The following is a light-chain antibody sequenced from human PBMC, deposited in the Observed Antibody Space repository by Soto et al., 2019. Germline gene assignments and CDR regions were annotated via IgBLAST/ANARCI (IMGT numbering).Light chain of an antibody. J-gene: IGLJ2*01. CDR1: SSDVGSYNL. V-gene: IGLV2-23*01. CDR3: CSYAGRSPVV. CDR2: EGS. Sequence: QSALTQPASVSGSPGQSVTISCTGTSSDVGSYNLVYWYQQHPGKAPKLMMYEGSKRHSGVSNRFSGSTSGNTASLTISGLQAEDEADYCSCSYAGRSPVVFGGGTKLTVL.